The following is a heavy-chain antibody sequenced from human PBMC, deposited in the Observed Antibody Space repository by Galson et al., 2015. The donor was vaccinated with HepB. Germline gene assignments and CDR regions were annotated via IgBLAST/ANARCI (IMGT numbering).Heavy chain of an antibody. J-gene: IGHJ5*02. V-gene: IGHV5-51*01. Sequence: QSGAEVTKPGESLKISCRGSGFSFTNHWIAWVRQMPGKGLEWMGIIYPGDSDTRYSPSFQGQVTISADKSNNTAYLQWSSLRASDTAMYYCARHVGVYSLGWFDPWGQGTLVIASS. CDR3: ARHVGVYSLGWFDP. CDR2: IYPGDSDT. D-gene: IGHD1-26*01. CDR1: GFSFTNHW.